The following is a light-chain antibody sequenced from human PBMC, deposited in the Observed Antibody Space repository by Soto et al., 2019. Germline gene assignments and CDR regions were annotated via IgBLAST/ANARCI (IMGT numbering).Light chain of an antibody. Sequence: DIQMTQSPSTLSASVGDRVTITCRASQSISTWLAWYQQKLGKAPKLLIYKASSLQSGVPSRFSGGGSGTEFTLTISSLQPDDFANYYCQQYNTYPTFGQGTKVEIK. CDR2: KAS. J-gene: IGKJ1*01. CDR1: QSISTW. CDR3: QQYNTYPT. V-gene: IGKV1-5*03.